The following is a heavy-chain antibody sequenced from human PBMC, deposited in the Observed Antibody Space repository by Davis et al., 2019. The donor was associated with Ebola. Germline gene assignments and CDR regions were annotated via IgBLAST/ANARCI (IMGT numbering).Heavy chain of an antibody. CDR2: INHSGST. CDR1: GGSFSGYY. V-gene: IGHV4-34*01. D-gene: IGHD3-3*01. J-gene: IGHJ5*02. Sequence: SETLSLTCAVYGGSFSGYYWSWIRQLPGKGLEWIGEINHSGSTNYNPSLKCRVTISVDTSKNQFSLKLSSATAADTAVYYCASLHYDFWSGYYTTHWFDPWGQGTLVTVSS. CDR3: ASLHYDFWSGYYTTHWFDP.